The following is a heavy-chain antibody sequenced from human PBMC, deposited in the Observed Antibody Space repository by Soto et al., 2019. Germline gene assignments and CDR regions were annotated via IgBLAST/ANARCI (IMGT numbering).Heavy chain of an antibody. CDR1: GFTFSSFA. CDR2: ISSSGGST. CDR3: ATRAAAGTLHY. V-gene: IGHV3-23*01. J-gene: IGHJ4*02. D-gene: IGHD6-13*01. Sequence: GGSLRLSCAASGFTFSSFAMTWVRQAPGKGLEWVSAISSSGGSTYYADSVKGRFTISRDNSKNTLYVQMNSLRAEDTAVYYCATRAAAGTLHYWGQGTLVTVSS.